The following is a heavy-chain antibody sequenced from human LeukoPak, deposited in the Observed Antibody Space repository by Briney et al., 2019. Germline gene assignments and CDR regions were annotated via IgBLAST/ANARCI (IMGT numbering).Heavy chain of an antibody. CDR2: FDPEDGET. D-gene: IGHD5-18*01. CDR3: AWFGSYGHYYYYYMDV. V-gene: IGHV1-24*01. CDR1: GYTLTELS. J-gene: IGHJ6*03. Sequence: ASVKVSCKASGYTLTELSMHWVRQAPGKGLEWMGGFDPEDGETIYAQKFQGRVTMTEDTSTDTAYMELSSLRSEDTAVYYCAWFGSYGHYYYYYMDVWGKGTTVTVSS.